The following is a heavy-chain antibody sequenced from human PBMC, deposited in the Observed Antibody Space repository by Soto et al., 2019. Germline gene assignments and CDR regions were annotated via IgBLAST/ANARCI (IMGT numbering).Heavy chain of an antibody. CDR3: TRYWDYLTYHSGMDV. D-gene: IGHD1-7*01. V-gene: IGHV3-7*01. CDR1: GFTFSSYC. Sequence: GGSVRLSCGASGFTFSSYCMSWVRQAPGKGLEWVANIKQDGSEKYYVDSVKGRFTISRDNAKNSLYLQLNSLRSEDTAVYYCTRYWDYLTYHSGMDVWGQGTTVTVSS. CDR2: IKQDGSEK. J-gene: IGHJ6*02.